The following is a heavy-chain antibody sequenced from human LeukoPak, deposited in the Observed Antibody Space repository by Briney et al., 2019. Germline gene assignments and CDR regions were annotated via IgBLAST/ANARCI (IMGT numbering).Heavy chain of an antibody. Sequence: PGGSLRLSCAVSGFTVSSNFMSWVRQAPGKGLEWVSVIYSGDSGGTTYYADSVKGRFTISRDNSKNTAYLQMNSLRAEDTAVYYCAKDGRYCSSMSCFGDLRLDYWGQGTLVTVSS. CDR1: GFTVSSNF. J-gene: IGHJ4*02. V-gene: IGHV3-66*02. CDR3: AKDGRYCSSMSCFGDLRLDY. D-gene: IGHD2-2*01. CDR2: IYSGDSGGTT.